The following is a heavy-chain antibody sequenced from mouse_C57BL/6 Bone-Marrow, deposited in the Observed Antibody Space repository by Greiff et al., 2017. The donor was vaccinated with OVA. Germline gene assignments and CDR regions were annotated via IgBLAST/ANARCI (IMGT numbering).Heavy chain of an antibody. V-gene: IGHV1-55*01. J-gene: IGHJ1*03. CDR2: IYPGSGST. CDR1: GYTFTSYW. CDR3: ARWGLSHWYFDV. Sequence: QVQLQQPGAELVKPGASVKMSCKASGYTFTSYWITWVKQRPGQGLEWIGDIYPGSGSTNYNEKFKSKATLTVDTSSSTAYMQLSSLTSEDSAVYDCARWGLSHWYFDVWGTGTTVTVSS. D-gene: IGHD3-1*01.